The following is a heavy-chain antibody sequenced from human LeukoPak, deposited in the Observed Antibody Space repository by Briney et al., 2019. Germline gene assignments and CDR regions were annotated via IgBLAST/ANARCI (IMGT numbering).Heavy chain of an antibody. J-gene: IGHJ3*02. CDR2: INPNSGDT. Sequence: ASVKDSCKASGYTFTGYLIHWVRQAPGQGLEWMGWINPNSGDTNYAQKFQGRVTMTRDTSISTAYMEVSSLRSDDTAVYYCARDPPTSDSDAFEIWGQGTMVTVSS. D-gene: IGHD2-21*01. CDR3: ARDPPTSDSDAFEI. V-gene: IGHV1-2*02. CDR1: GYTFTGYL.